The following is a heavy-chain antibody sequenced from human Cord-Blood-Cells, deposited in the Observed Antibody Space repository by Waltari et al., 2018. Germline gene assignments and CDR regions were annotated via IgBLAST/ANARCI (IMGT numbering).Heavy chain of an antibody. D-gene: IGHD6-6*01. CDR1: GGIFSSYA. Sequence: QVQLVQSGAEVKKPGSSVKVSCKASGGIFSSYAIRWVRQAPGQGLEWMGGIIPIFGTANYAQKFQGRVTITADESTSTAYMELSSLRSEDTAMYYCARDHYSSSSAYYFDYWGQGTLVTVSS. CDR2: IIPIFGTA. V-gene: IGHV1-69*01. J-gene: IGHJ4*02. CDR3: ARDHYSSSSAYYFDY.